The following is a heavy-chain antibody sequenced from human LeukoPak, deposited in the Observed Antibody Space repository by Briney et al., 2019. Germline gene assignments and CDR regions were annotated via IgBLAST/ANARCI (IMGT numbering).Heavy chain of an antibody. CDR3: ARAADTAMVYFDY. Sequence: GGSLRLSCAASGFTFSSYGMPWVRQAPGKGLEWVAVISYDGSNKYYADSVKGRFTISRDNSKNTLYLQMNSLRAEDTAVYYCARAADTAMVYFDYWGQGTLVTVSS. CDR1: GFTFSSYG. D-gene: IGHD5-18*01. V-gene: IGHV3-30*19. J-gene: IGHJ4*02. CDR2: ISYDGSNK.